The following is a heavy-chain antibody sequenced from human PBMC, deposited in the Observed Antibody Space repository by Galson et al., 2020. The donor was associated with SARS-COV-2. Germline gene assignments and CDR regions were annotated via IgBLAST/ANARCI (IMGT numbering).Heavy chain of an antibody. J-gene: IGHJ3*01. D-gene: IGHD2-15*01. CDR3: ARSIVAASLWPFDV. Sequence: SETLSLTCIISGGSFSGGCYYWSWIRQTPEKGLEWIGYIHDSGTTYYNPSLQSRLSISAVTFKNRFTLHLSSVTAADTAVYFCARSIVAASLWPFDVWGQGRKVIVSS. V-gene: IGHV4-31*03. CDR2: IHDSGTT. CDR1: GGSFSGGCYY.